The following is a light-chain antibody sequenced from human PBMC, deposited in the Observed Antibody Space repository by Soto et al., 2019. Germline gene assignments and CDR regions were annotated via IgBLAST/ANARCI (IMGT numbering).Light chain of an antibody. Sequence: QSALTQPASVSGSPGQSITISCTGTSIDVGGYNYVSWSQQHPGKAPQLMIYEVSNRPSGVSNRFSGSKSGNTASLTISGLQAEDEADYYCSSYTSSSTYVFGTGTKLTVL. CDR3: SSYTSSSTYV. CDR2: EVS. J-gene: IGLJ1*01. V-gene: IGLV2-14*01. CDR1: SIDVGGYNY.